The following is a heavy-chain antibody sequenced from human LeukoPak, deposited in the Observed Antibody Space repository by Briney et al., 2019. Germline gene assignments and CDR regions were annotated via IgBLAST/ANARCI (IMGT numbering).Heavy chain of an antibody. V-gene: IGHV3-11*01. Sequence: GGSMRLSCAASGFTFSDYYMSWIRQAPGKGLEWVSYISGSGSTIYYADSVKGRFTISRDNANNSLYLQMNSLRAEDTAVYYCARVKATYYFDYWGQGTLVTVSS. CDR2: ISGSGSTI. CDR1: GFTFSDYY. CDR3: ARVKATYYFDY. J-gene: IGHJ4*02.